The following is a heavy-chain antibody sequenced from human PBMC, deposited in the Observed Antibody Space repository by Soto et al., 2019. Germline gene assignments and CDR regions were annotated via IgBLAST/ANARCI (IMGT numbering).Heavy chain of an antibody. Sequence: QVQLVQSGAEVKRPGSSVKVSCKASGGTFSSYAISWVRQAPGQGLEWMGGIIPIFGTANYAQKFQGRVTITADESTSTDYMELSSLRSEDTAVYYCARDNVVVVTATLYYYSGMDVWGQGTTVTVSS. J-gene: IGHJ6*02. CDR3: ARDNVVVVTATLYYYSGMDV. D-gene: IGHD2-21*02. CDR2: IIPIFGTA. CDR1: GGTFSSYA. V-gene: IGHV1-69*01.